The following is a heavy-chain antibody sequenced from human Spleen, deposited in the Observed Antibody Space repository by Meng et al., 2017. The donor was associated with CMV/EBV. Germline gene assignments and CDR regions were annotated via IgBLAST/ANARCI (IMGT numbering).Heavy chain of an antibody. Sequence: GESLKISCAASGFTFSSHGMHWVRQAPGKGLEWVAVIWYDGSNKYYADSVKGRFTISRDNSKNTLYLQMNSLRAEDTAVYYCAKVREYSYYYDSSGDDYGMDVWGQGTTVTVSS. V-gene: IGHV3-33*06. CDR1: GFTFSSHG. CDR3: AKVREYSYYYDSSGDDYGMDV. J-gene: IGHJ6*02. D-gene: IGHD3-22*01. CDR2: IWYDGSNK.